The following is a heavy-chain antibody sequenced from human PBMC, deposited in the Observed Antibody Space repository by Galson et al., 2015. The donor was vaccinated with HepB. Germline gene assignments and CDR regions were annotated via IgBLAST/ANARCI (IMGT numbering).Heavy chain of an antibody. J-gene: IGHJ4*02. Sequence: SVKVSCKASGYTFTSYYMHWVRQAPGQGLEWMGIINPSGGSTSYAQKFQGRVTMTRDTSTSTVYMELSSLRSEDTAVYYCARDTATVIKTGHHFDYWGQGALVTVSS. CDR3: ARDTATVIKTGHHFDY. CDR1: GYTFTSYY. V-gene: IGHV1-46*01. CDR2: INPSGGST. D-gene: IGHD7-27*01.